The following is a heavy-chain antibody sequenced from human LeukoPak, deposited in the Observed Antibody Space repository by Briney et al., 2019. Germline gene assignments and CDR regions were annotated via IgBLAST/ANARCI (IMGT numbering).Heavy chain of an antibody. Sequence: SETLSLTCTVSGGSISSYQWSWIRQAAGKGLEWIGRMHTSGNTNYSPSLKSRITMSVDTSKNQFSLKLSSVTAADTAVYYCAREGGQERYFDCWGQGTLVTVSS. V-gene: IGHV4-4*07. J-gene: IGHJ4*02. CDR3: AREGGQERYFDC. CDR1: GGSISSYQ. CDR2: MHTSGNT.